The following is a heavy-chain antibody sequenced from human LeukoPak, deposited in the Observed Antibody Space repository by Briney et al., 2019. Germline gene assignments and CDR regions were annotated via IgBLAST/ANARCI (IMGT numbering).Heavy chain of an antibody. CDR2: ISSSGSAI. V-gene: IGHV3-11*01. Sequence: PGGSLRLSCAASGFTFSNAWMSWVRQAPGKGLEWVSYISSSGSAIYYADSVKGRFTISRDNSKNTLYLQMNSLRAEDTAVYYCAKDLSSRDYVWGSYRPDFDYWGQGTLVTVSS. D-gene: IGHD3-16*02. CDR1: GFTFSNAW. J-gene: IGHJ4*02. CDR3: AKDLSSRDYVWGSYRPDFDY.